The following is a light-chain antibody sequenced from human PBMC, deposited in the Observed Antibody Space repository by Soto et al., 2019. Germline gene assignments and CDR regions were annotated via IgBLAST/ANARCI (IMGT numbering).Light chain of an antibody. V-gene: IGLV2-14*01. CDR2: DVS. Sequence: SVLTQPASVSGSPGQSITISCTGTSSDVGGYNYVSWYQQHPGKAPKLMIYDVSNRPSGVSNRFSGPKSGNTASLTISGLQAEDEADYYCSSYTSSSTLPYVFGTGTKVTVL. J-gene: IGLJ1*01. CDR1: SSDVGGYNY. CDR3: SSYTSSSTLPYV.